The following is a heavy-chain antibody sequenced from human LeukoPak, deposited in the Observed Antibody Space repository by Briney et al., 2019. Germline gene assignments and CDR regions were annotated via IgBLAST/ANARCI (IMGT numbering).Heavy chain of an antibody. D-gene: IGHD2/OR15-2a*01. J-gene: IGHJ6*03. Sequence: PGGSLRLSCAASGFTFISYWMHWVRHVPGKGLEWVSRINGDGTTTAYADSVTGRFTISRDNAKNSLYLQVNSLRAEDTAVYYCARSGNNYYYYMDVWGKGTTVTVSS. CDR2: INGDGTTT. CDR1: GFTFISYW. V-gene: IGHV3-74*01. CDR3: ARSGNNYYYYMDV.